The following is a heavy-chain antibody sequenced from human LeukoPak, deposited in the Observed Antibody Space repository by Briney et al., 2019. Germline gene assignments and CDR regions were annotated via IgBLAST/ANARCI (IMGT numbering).Heavy chain of an antibody. D-gene: IGHD2-2*01. CDR3: ARDGTSTDDY. CDR1: GYSLNAYY. Sequence: GASVKVSCKASGYSLNAYYMHWVRQAPGQGLEWMGWISGNNDNPNYGQKFQGRFTVTTDSSTSTAYMELRNLRFDDTAVYYCARDGTSTDDYWGQGTLVTVSS. V-gene: IGHV1-18*04. J-gene: IGHJ4*02. CDR2: ISGNNDNP.